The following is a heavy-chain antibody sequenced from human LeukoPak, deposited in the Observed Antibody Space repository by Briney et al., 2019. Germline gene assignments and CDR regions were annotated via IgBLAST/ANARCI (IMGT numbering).Heavy chain of an antibody. CDR3: ARAPFDGYNQGYFDY. D-gene: IGHD5-24*01. J-gene: IGHJ4*02. V-gene: IGHV4-38-2*01. CDR2: IYYSGST. CDR1: GFTFSDYY. Sequence: PGGSLRLSCAASGFTFSDYYMSWIRQAPGKGLEWIGSIYYSGSTYYNPSLKSRVTISVDTSKNQFSLKLSSVTAADTAVYYCARAPFDGYNQGYFDYWGQGALVTVSS.